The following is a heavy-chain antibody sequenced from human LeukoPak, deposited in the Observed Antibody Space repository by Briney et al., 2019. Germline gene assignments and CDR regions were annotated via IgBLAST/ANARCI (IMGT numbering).Heavy chain of an antibody. D-gene: IGHD1-1*01. CDR2: ISSSSSTT. J-gene: IGHJ4*02. CDR3: ARGPSGTGYDFDY. Sequence: GGSLRLSCAASGFTFSSYNMNWVGQGPGKGLDWVSYISSSSSTTYYADSVKGRFTISRDNPNNPLYLQMNSLTDEDTAVYYCARGPSGTGYDFDYWGQGTLVTVSS. CDR1: GFTFSSYN. V-gene: IGHV3-48*02.